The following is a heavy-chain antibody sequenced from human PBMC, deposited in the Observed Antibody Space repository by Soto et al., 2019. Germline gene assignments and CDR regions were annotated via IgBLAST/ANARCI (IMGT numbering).Heavy chain of an antibody. D-gene: IGHD2-2*02. J-gene: IGHJ6*02. V-gene: IGHV4-31*03. CDR1: GGSISSGGYY. Sequence: SETLSLTCTVSGGSISSGGYYWSWIRQHPGKGLEWIGYIYYSGSTYYNPSLKSRVTITVDTSKTQFPLKLSSVNAADTAVYYCARGVVVPAAIVGGGYYYYGMDVWGQGTTVTVSS. CDR3: ARGVVVPAAIVGGGYYYYGMDV. CDR2: IYYSGST.